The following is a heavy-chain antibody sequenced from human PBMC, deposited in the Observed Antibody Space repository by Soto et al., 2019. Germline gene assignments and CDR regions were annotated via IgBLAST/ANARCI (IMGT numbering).Heavy chain of an antibody. CDR3: GRIVLGAGGWGTNPL. V-gene: IGHV5-10-1*01. CDR2: IDPSDSYT. CDR1: GYSFTSYW. J-gene: IGHJ4*02. Sequence: GESLKISCKGSGYSFTSYWISWVRQMPGKGLEWMGRIDPSDSYTNYSPSFQGHVTISAGKSITTAYLQWSSLKASDTAMYYGGRIVLGAGGWGTNPLGGREPLVTVSS. D-gene: IGHD3-16*01.